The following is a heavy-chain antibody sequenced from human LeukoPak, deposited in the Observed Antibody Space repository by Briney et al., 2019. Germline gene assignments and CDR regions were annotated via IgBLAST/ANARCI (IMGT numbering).Heavy chain of an antibody. CDR3: ARARTVYYFDY. CDR1: GRSISSYY. V-gene: IGHV4-59*01. Sequence: SETLSLTCTVSGRSISSYYWSWLRQPPGKGLEWIGYIYYSGSTNFNPSLKSRVTISVDTSKNQFSLKLRPVTAADTAVYYCARARTVYYFDYWGQGTLVNVSS. CDR2: IYYSGST. J-gene: IGHJ4*02.